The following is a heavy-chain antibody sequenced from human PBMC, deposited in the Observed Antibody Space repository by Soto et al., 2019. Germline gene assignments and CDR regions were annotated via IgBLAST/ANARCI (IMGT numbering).Heavy chain of an antibody. J-gene: IGHJ5*02. D-gene: IGHD6-19*01. Sequence: QVQLQQWGAGLLKPSETLSLTCAVYGGSFSGYYWSLIRQPPGKGLEWIGEINHSGSTNYNPSLKSRVTISVDTSKNQFSLKLSSVTAADTAVYYCARAGEQWLVHWFDPWGQGTLVTVSS. CDR2: INHSGST. CDR1: GGSFSGYY. V-gene: IGHV4-34*01. CDR3: ARAGEQWLVHWFDP.